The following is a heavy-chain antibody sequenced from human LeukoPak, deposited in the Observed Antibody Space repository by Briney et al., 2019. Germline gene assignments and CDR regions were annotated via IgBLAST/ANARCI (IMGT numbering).Heavy chain of an antibody. J-gene: IGHJ4*02. CDR1: GSTFSSYW. CDR3: ARIPGIAVAGFDY. CDR2: IKQDGSEK. V-gene: IGHV3-7*01. Sequence: PGGSLRLSCAASGSTFSSYWMSWVRQAPGKGLEWVANIKQDGSEKYYVDSVKGRFTISRDNAKNSLYLQMNSLRAEDTAVYYCARIPGIAVAGFDYWGQGTLVTVSS. D-gene: IGHD6-19*01.